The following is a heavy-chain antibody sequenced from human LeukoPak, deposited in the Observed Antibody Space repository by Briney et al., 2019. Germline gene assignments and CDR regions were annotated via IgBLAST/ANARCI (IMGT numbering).Heavy chain of an antibody. CDR3: AKAAVLLGFGELIDY. D-gene: IGHD3-10*01. J-gene: IGHJ4*02. V-gene: IGHV3-23*01. Sequence: GGSLRLSCAASGFTFSSYAMSWVRQAPGKGLEWVSAISGSGGSTYYADSVKGRFTISRDNAKNSLYLQMNSLGAEDTALYYCAKAAVLLGFGELIDYWGQGTLVTVSS. CDR2: ISGSGGST. CDR1: GFTFSSYA.